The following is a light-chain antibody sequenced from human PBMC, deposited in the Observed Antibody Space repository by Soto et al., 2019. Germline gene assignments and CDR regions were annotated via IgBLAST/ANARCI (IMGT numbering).Light chain of an antibody. J-gene: IGKJ1*01. Sequence: DIQMTQSPSTLSASVGDTVTVTCRASQSVSGSFAWYQQKPGEPPKLLIYDASALPPGVPARFSGSGSGTKFTLTIASLQLDDFATYYCQQYETFSGTFGQGTKVEI. V-gene: IGKV1-5*01. CDR2: DAS. CDR3: QQYETFSGT. CDR1: QSVSGS.